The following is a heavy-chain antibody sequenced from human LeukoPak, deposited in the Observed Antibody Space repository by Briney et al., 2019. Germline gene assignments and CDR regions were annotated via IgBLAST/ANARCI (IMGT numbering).Heavy chain of an antibody. Sequence: GGSLRLSCAASGFTFSSYEMNWVRQAPGKGLEWVSYISSSGSTIYYADSVKGRFTISRDNAKNSLYLQMNSLRAEDTAVYYCARRRLRAFDIWGQGTMVTVSS. J-gene: IGHJ3*02. CDR2: ISSSGSTI. V-gene: IGHV3-48*03. CDR3: ARRRLRAFDI. D-gene: IGHD6-25*01. CDR1: GFTFSSYE.